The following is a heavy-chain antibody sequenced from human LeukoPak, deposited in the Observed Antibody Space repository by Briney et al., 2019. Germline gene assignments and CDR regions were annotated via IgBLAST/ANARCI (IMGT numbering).Heavy chain of an antibody. D-gene: IGHD2-15*01. CDR2: ISSSGSYI. V-gene: IGHV3-21*01. CDR1: GFTFSTYT. Sequence: GGSLRLSCAASGFTFSTYTMNWVRQAPGKGLEWIASISSSGSYIYYADSVKGRFTISRDNAKNSLYLQMNSLRAEDTAVYYCARVRDIVVVVAATSFDYWGQGTLVTVSS. J-gene: IGHJ4*02. CDR3: ARVRDIVVVVAATSFDY.